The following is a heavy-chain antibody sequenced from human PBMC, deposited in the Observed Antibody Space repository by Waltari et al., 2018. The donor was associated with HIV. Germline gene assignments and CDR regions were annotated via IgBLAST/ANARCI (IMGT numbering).Heavy chain of an antibody. CDR1: GGSISSFY. CDR3: ARANSSTSRYNAFDM. Sequence: QVQLQESGPGLVKPSETLSLTCTVPGGSISSFYWSWVRQPAGKGLEWIGRFYSSGNSNYNPSLKSRVTLSLDTSKNQFSLNLSSVTAADTAVYYCARANSSTSRYNAFDMWGQGTVVTVSS. J-gene: IGHJ3*02. CDR2: FYSSGNS. V-gene: IGHV4-4*07. D-gene: IGHD2-2*02.